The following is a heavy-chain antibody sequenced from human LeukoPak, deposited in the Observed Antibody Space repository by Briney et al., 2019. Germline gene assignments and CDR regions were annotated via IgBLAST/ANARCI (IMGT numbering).Heavy chain of an antibody. J-gene: IGHJ3*02. Sequence: QPGGSLRLSCAASGFTFSSYWMSWVRQAPGKGLEWVSYISSSSSIIYYADSVKGRFTISRDNAKNSLYLQMNSLRDEDTAVFYCARGETRKDIWGQGTMVTVSS. V-gene: IGHV3-48*02. CDR2: ISSSSSII. CDR1: GFTFSSYW. D-gene: IGHD1-26*01. CDR3: ARGETRKDI.